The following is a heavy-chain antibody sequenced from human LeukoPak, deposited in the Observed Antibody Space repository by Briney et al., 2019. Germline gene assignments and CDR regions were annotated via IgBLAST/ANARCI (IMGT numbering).Heavy chain of an antibody. CDR2: INWNGGST. CDR3: ARRHGSYGAYYFDY. D-gene: IGHD1-26*01. J-gene: IGHJ4*02. CDR1: GFTFDDYG. V-gene: IGHV3-20*01. Sequence: GGSLRLSCAASGFTFDDYGMSWVRQAPGKGLEWASGINWNGGSTGYADSVKGRFTISRDNAKNSLYLQMNSLRAEDTALYHCARRHGSYGAYYFDYWGQGTLVTVSS.